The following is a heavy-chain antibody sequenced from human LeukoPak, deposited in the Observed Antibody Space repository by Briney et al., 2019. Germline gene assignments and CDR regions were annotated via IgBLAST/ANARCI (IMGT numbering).Heavy chain of an antibody. CDR1: GASIISPNC. CDR3: TREGLNDYNNPTDAFDI. Sequence: SGTLSLTCAVSGASIISPNCGIWFRHPPGQGLSWIGEIHHSGTTTYNPSLKSRLTISVDKSKNQFSLTLNSVTAADTAVYFCTREGLNDYNNPTDAFDIWGQGTMVTVSS. D-gene: IGHD4-11*01. CDR2: IHHSGTT. V-gene: IGHV4-4*02. J-gene: IGHJ3*02.